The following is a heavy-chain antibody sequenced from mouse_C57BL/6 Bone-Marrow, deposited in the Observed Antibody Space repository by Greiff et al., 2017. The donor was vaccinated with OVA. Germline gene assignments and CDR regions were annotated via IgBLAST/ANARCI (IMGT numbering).Heavy chain of an antibody. J-gene: IGHJ1*03. V-gene: IGHV2-2*01. CDR2: IWSGGST. D-gene: IGHD1-1*01. CDR3: ARNFLIPTVVPNWYFDV. CDR1: GFSLTSYG. Sequence: VQLQQSGPGLVQPSQSLSITCTVSGFSLTSYGVHWVRQSPGKGLEWLGVIWSGGSTDYNAAFISRLSISKDNSKSQVFFKMNSLQADDTAIYYCARNFLIPTVVPNWYFDVWGTGTTVTVSS.